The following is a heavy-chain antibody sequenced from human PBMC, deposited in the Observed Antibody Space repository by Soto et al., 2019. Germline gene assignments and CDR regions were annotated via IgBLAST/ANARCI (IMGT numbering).Heavy chain of an antibody. CDR2: INPSGGST. J-gene: IGHJ4*02. CDR3: ARDLLGPEGDY. D-gene: IGHD7-27*01. V-gene: IGHV1-46*01. CDR1: GYTFTSYY. Sequence: QVQLVQSGAEVKKPGASVKVSCKASGYTFTSYYMHWVRQAPGQGLEWMGIINPSGGSTSYAQKFQGRVTMTRDTSTSTVYTELSSLRSEDTAVFYCARDLLGPEGDYWGQGTLVTVSS.